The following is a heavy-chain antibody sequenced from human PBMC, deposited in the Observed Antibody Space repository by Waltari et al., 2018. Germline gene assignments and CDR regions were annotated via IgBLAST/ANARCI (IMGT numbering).Heavy chain of an antibody. CDR1: GFNIATYD. CDR2: VGTVGDT. CDR3: VRGGSDAFDI. J-gene: IGHJ3*02. V-gene: IGHV3-13*01. Sequence: EVQLVESGGALVQPGGSLRISCAASGFNIATYDMHWARQVTGKGLEWVSAVGTVGDTLYSGSVKGRFTISRENVKNSLYLQMNSLRAGDTAVYYCVRGGSDAFDIWGQGTMVTVSS. D-gene: IGHD3-16*01.